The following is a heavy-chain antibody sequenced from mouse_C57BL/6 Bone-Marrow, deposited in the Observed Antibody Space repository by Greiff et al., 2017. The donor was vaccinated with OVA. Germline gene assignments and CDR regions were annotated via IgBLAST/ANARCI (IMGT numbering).Heavy chain of an antibody. J-gene: IGHJ3*01. CDR2: IRNKANNHAT. D-gene: IGHD2-4*01. CDR1: GFTFSDAW. CDR3: TRRGLRRGFAY. V-gene: IGHV6-6*01. Sequence: EVQVVESGGGLVQPGGSMKLSCAASGFTFSDAWMDWVRQSPEKGLEWVAEIRNKANNHATYYAESVKGRFTISRDDSKSSVYLQMNSLRAEDTGIYYCTRRGLRRGFAYWGQGTLVTVSA.